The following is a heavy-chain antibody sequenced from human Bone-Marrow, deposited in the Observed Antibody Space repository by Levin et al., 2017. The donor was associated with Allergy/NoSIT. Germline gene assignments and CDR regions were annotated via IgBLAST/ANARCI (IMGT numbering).Heavy chain of an antibody. J-gene: IGHJ5*01. CDR3: ARRAYDLNIMAGNNWFDP. D-gene: IGHD3-16*01. V-gene: IGHV5-51*01. CDR2: IHPGDSDA. Sequence: EASVKVSCRDSGFRFSSYWIGWVRLMPGKGLEWMGIIHPGDSDALYSPSLQGQVTISADKSINTLYLEWSSLKASDSAIYYCARRAYDLNIMAGNNWFDPWGQGTLVTVSS. CDR1: GFRFSSYW.